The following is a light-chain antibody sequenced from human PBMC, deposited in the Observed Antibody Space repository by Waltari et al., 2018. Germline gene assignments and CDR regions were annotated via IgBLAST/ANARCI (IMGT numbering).Light chain of an antibody. J-gene: IGKJ4*01. CDR1: QSVSSSY. Sequence: EIVLTQSPGTLSLSPGERATLSCRASQSVSSSYLAWYQQKPGQAPRLLIYGASSRATGIPDKFSGSGSGTDFTFTISRLEPEDFAVYYCQQYGSSPGTFGGGTKVEIK. CDR2: GAS. V-gene: IGKV3-20*01. CDR3: QQYGSSPGT.